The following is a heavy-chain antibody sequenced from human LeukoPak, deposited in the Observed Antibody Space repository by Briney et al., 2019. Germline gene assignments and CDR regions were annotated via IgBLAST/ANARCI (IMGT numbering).Heavy chain of an antibody. D-gene: IGHD6-13*01. Sequence: GGSLLLSCAASGFIFSNYAMSWVRQAPGKGLEWISAISGNGDNPFYADFVEGRFIISRDNSKNTLYLQVNSLRAEDTALYFCAKDNVAYTTTWYYFDYWGRGTLVTVSS. CDR1: GFIFSNYA. V-gene: IGHV3-23*01. J-gene: IGHJ4*02. CDR3: AKDNVAYTTTWYYFDY. CDR2: ISGNGDNP.